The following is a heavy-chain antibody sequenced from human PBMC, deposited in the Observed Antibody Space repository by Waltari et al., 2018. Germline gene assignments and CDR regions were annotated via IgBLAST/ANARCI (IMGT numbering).Heavy chain of an antibody. CDR3: ARGYYDSSGYYYYFDY. Sequence: QVQLVQSGAEVKKPGASVKVSCKASGYTFTSYAMHWVRQAPGQRLEWMGWINAGNGNTKYSQKFQGRVTITRVTSASTAYMELSSLRSEDTAVYYCARGYYDSSGYYYYFDYWGQGTLVTVSS. V-gene: IGHV1-3*01. CDR2: INAGNGNT. J-gene: IGHJ4*02. D-gene: IGHD3-22*01. CDR1: GYTFTSYA.